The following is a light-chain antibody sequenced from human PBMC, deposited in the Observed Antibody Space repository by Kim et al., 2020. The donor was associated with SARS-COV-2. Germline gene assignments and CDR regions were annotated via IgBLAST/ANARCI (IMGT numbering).Light chain of an antibody. V-gene: IGLV1-40*01. J-gene: IGLJ2*01. CDR3: QSYDSSLSGPHVV. CDR1: SSNSGAGYD. CDR2: GNS. Sequence: VTISWTRNSSNSGAGYDVHWYQQLTGTAPNLLIFGNSNRPSGVPDRFSGSKSGTSASLAITGLQAEDEADYYCQSYDSSLSGPHVVFGGGTQLTVL.